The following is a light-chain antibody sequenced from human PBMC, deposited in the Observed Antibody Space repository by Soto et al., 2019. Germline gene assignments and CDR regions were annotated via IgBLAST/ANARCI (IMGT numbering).Light chain of an antibody. V-gene: IGKV3-15*01. Sequence: EIVMTQSPATLPVSPGERATLSCRASQRVSNKLAWYQQKPGQAPRLLIYDASTSATGVPARFSCSGSGTEFTLTISSLQSEDFAVYFCQQCDNWPRTFGQGTRVEIK. CDR1: QRVSNK. CDR2: DAS. J-gene: IGKJ2*02. CDR3: QQCDNWPRT.